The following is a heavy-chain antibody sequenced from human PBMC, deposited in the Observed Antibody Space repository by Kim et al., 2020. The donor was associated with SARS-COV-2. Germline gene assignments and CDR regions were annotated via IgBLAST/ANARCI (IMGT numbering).Heavy chain of an antibody. V-gene: IGHV4-34*01. CDR3: ARGRGYGDYSTY. D-gene: IGHD4-17*01. Sequence: NYNPSLKSRVTISVDTSKNQFSLKLSSVTAADTAVYYCARGRGYGDYSTYWGQGTLVTVSS. J-gene: IGHJ4*02.